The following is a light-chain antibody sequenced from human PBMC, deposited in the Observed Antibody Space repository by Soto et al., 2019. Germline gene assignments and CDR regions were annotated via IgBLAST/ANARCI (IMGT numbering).Light chain of an antibody. J-gene: IGLJ3*02. CDR3: QSNYNGQRRVV. V-gene: IGLV1-40*01. CDR1: SSNIGAGFD. CDR2: RNN. Sequence: QSVLTQPPSVSGAPGQTVTISCTGSSSNIGAGFDVHWYQQIPGKAPILLIYRNNNRPSGVPDRFSGSKSDTSASLAITGLQAEDEADYYCQSNYNGQRRVVFGGGTKLTVL.